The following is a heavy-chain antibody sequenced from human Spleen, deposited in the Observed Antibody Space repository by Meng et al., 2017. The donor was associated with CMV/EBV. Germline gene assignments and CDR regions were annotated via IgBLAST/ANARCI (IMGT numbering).Heavy chain of an antibody. CDR3: ARDWGQQLGSAYYYYGMDV. D-gene: IGHD6-13*01. V-gene: IGHV3-21*04. Sequence: GESLKISCAASGFTFSRYAMGWVRQAPGKGLERVSTISSSSSYIYYADSVKGRFTISRDNAKNSLYLQMNSLRAEDTALYYCARDWGQQLGSAYYYYGMDVWGQGTTVTVSS. CDR1: GFTFSRYA. J-gene: IGHJ6*02. CDR2: ISSSSSYI.